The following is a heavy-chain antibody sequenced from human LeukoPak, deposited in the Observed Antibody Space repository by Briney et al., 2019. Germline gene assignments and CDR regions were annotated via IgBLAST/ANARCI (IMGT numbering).Heavy chain of an antibody. V-gene: IGHV1-69*13. CDR3: ARCQTTSRGIAAAGYYYYYGMDV. D-gene: IGHD6-13*01. CDR2: IIPIFGTA. J-gene: IGHJ6*02. CDR1: GGTFSSYA. Sequence: SVKVSCKASGGTFSSYAISWVRQAPGQGLEWMGGIIPIFGTANYAQKFQGRVTITADESTSTAYMELSSLRSEDTAVYYCARCQTTSRGIAAAGYYYYYGMDVWGQGTTVTVSS.